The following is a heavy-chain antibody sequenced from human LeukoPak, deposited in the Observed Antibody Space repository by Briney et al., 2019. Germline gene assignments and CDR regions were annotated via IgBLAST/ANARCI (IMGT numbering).Heavy chain of an antibody. CDR2: IYHSGST. V-gene: IGHV4-39*07. J-gene: IGHJ4*02. CDR1: GGSISRSRYY. CDR3: ATSFEYSSSFRPPAF. Sequence: SETLSLTCTVSGGSISRSRYYWGWVRQPPGKGLEWIGSIYHSGSTYYTPSLKSRVTISVDKSKNHFSLKLISVTAADTAVYYCATSFEYSSSFRPPAFWGQGTLVTVSS. D-gene: IGHD6-6*01.